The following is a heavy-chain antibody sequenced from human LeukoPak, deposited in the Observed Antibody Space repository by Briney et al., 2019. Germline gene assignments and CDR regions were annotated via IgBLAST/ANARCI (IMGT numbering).Heavy chain of an antibody. D-gene: IGHD1-1*01. CDR2: INPNSGAT. V-gene: IGHV1-2*02. J-gene: IGHJ6*03. CDR3: AKGPRTTGTTYFYYMDV. Sequence: ASVKVSCKASGYRFTDYYLHWVRQAPGQGLEWMGWINPNSGATDYAQKFQGRVTMTRDTSISTAYLELRRLRSDDTAVYFCAKGPRTTGTTYFYYMDVWGTGTTVIVSS. CDR1: GYRFTDYY.